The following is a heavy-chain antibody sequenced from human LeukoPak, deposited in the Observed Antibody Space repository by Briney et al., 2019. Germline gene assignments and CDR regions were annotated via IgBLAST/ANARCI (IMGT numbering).Heavy chain of an antibody. V-gene: IGHV1-69*05. CDR1: GGTFSSYA. D-gene: IGHD1-26*01. CDR3: ARTWEGVADY. J-gene: IGHJ4*02. Sequence: GASVKVSCKASGGTFSSYAISWVRQAPGQGLEWMGGIIPIFGTANYAQKFQGRVTITTDESTSTAYMELSSLRSEGTAVYYCARTWEGVADYWGQGTLVTVSS. CDR2: IIPIFGTA.